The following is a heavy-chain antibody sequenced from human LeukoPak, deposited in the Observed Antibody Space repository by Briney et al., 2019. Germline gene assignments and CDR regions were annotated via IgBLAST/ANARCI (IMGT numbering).Heavy chain of an antibody. D-gene: IGHD3-16*01. V-gene: IGHV4-4*09. CDR1: GGSMSSYY. CDR2: IYTSGST. J-gene: IGHJ3*01. CDR3: ARWGEAFDH. Sequence: SETLSLTCSVSGGSMSSYYCNWIRQPPGKGLEWIGYIYTSGSTNYNPSLKSRVTMSVDTSNNQVSLKLTSVTAADTAVYYCARWGEAFDHWGQGTMVTVSS.